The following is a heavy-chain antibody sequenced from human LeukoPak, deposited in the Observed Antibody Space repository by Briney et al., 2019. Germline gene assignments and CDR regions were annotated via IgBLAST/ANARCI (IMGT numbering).Heavy chain of an antibody. CDR2: TYYGGTT. D-gene: IGHD5-24*01. Sequence: SDTLSLTCSVSGASVTGTYWSWVRQTPRKGLEWIAYTYYGGTTEYNPSLKSRATISVDTSKNQFSLDLRSVTAADTAVYFCARLGLYDGYTHDYWGQGTLVTVSS. J-gene: IGHJ4*02. V-gene: IGHV4-59*08. CDR1: GASVTGTY. CDR3: ARLGLYDGYTHDY.